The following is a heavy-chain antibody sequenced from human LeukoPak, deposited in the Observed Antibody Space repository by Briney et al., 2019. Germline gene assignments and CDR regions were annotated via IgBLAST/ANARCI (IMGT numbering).Heavy chain of an antibody. CDR3: ARTTYYDSWSGYRADQFDP. V-gene: IGHV4-38-2*01. D-gene: IGHD3-3*01. CDR1: GYSISSSYY. CDR2: IYHSGST. Sequence: SETLSLTCAVSGYSISSSYYWGWIRQPPGKGLDWIGSIYHSGSTYYNPSLRSRVTISVDTSKNQFSLKLSSVTAADTAVYYCARTTYYDSWSGYRADQFDPWGQGTLVTVSS. J-gene: IGHJ5*02.